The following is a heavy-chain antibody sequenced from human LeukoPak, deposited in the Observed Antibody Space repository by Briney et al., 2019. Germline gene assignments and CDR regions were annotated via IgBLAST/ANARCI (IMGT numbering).Heavy chain of an antibody. J-gene: IGHJ5*01. CDR2: IYYSGST. V-gene: IGHV4-39*07. D-gene: IGHD3-10*01. CDR1: GGSISSSSYY. CDR3: ARSRQASGLFNS. Sequence: SETLSLTCTVSGGSISSSSYYWGWIRQPPGKGLEWIGSIYYSGSTYYNPSLKSRFTISVDRPKNQFFLNVTSLTAADTAVYYCARSRQASGLFNSWGQGTLVVVSS.